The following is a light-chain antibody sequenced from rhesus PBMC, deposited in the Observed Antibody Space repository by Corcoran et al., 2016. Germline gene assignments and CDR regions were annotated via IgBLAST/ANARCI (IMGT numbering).Light chain of an antibody. CDR2: DAS. CDR1: QGISSY. V-gene: IGKV1-38*01. CDR3: QQRNSYPLT. Sequence: DIQLTQSPSSLSASVGDRVTITCRASQGISSYLAWYQQKSGKAPKLLIDDASNLQSGVPSRCSGSGSGTDFTLPIRSLQPGDFATYYCQQRNSYPLTFGRGTKVEIK. J-gene: IGKJ4*01.